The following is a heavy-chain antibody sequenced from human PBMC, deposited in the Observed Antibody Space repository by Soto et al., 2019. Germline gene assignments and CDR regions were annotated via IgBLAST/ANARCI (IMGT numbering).Heavy chain of an antibody. Sequence: LSLTCSVSGGSMRNYYWNWIRQPPGRGLEWIGYVYHSGSTNYKPSLKSRVSMSVDVSRNHFSLILHSVTAADTAVYFCTSAYSTSSSPDFRGQGTLLAFSS. D-gene: IGHD6-6*01. V-gene: IGHV4-59*01. CDR2: VYHSGST. CDR3: TSAYSTSSSPDF. J-gene: IGHJ1*01. CDR1: GGSMRNYY.